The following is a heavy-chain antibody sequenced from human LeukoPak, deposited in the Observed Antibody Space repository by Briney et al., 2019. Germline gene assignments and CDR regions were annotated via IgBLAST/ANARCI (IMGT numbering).Heavy chain of an antibody. D-gene: IGHD2-21*02. CDR3: ARGPHIVVVTAIYRWFDP. Sequence: ASVKVSCKAFGYTFTSYVINWVRQATGQGLEWMGWMNPNSGNTGYAQKFQGRVTMTRNTSISTAYMELSSLRSEDTAVYYCARGPHIVVVTAIYRWFDPWGQGTLVTVSS. CDR2: MNPNSGNT. V-gene: IGHV1-8*01. CDR1: GYTFTSYV. J-gene: IGHJ5*02.